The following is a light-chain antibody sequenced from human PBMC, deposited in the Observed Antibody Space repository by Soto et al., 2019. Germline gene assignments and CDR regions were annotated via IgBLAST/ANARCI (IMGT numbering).Light chain of an antibody. J-gene: IGKJ4*01. CDR1: QSVSSN. V-gene: IGKV3-15*01. Sequence: EIVMTQSPATLSVSPGERATLSCRASQSVSSNLAWYQQKPGQAPRLLIYGAFTRATGIPVRFSGSGSGTEFTLTISSLQSEDFAIYYCQQYKNWPPLTCGGGTKVEIK. CDR3: QQYKNWPPLT. CDR2: GAF.